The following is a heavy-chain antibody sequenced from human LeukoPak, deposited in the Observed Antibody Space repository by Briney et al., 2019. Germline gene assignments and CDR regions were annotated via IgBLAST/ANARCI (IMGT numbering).Heavy chain of an antibody. CDR1: GYRFTSYG. V-gene: IGHV1-18*01. Sequence: GESLKISCKGSGYRFTSYGISWVRQAPGQGLEWMGWISAYNGNTNYAQKLQGRVTMTTDTSTSTAYMELRSLRSDDTAVYYCARDLYCSGGSCYQYYFDYWGQGTLVTVSS. CDR3: ARDLYCSGGSCYQYYFDY. D-gene: IGHD2-15*01. J-gene: IGHJ4*02. CDR2: ISAYNGNT.